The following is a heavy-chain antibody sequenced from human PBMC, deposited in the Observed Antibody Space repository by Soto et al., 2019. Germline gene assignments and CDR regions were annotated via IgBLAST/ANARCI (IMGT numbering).Heavy chain of an antibody. V-gene: IGHV4-39*01. CDR3: AGRSSLASVQVYFGEISNYNWFDP. D-gene: IGHD3-10*01. CDR2: IYHSGST. Sequence: SETLSLTCTVSNGSISSAIYYWGWIRQPPGKGLEWIGSIYHSGSTYYNPSLQGRVTISVDTSKNQFSLKLSSVTAADAAVYFCAGRSSLASVQVYFGEISNYNWFDPWGQGTLVTVSS. J-gene: IGHJ5*02. CDR1: NGSISSAIYY.